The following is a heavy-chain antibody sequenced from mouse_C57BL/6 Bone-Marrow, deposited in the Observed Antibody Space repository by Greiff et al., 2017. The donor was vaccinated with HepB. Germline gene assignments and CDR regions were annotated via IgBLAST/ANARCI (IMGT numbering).Heavy chain of an antibody. CDR1: GFSLTSYG. V-gene: IGHV2-2*01. CDR2: IWSGGST. Sequence: QVQLKESGPGLVQPSQSLSITCTVSGFSLTSYGVHWVRQSPGKGLEWLGVIWSGGSTDYNAAFISRLSISKDNSKSQVFFKMNSLQADDTAIYYCASVITTVVATNFDVWGTGTTVTVSS. CDR3: ASVITTVVATNFDV. J-gene: IGHJ1*03. D-gene: IGHD1-1*01.